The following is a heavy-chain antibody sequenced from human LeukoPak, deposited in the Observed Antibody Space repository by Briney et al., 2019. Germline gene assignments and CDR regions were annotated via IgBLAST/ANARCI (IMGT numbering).Heavy chain of an antibody. CDR1: GFTFSNYA. J-gene: IGHJ4*02. Sequence: GGSLRLSCSASGFTFSNYAMHWVRQAPGKGLEYVSAIGSNGISTYYADSVKGRFTISRENSKNTLYLQMSSLSPEDTAVYYCVNTHSSGSYDYWGQGTLVTVSS. V-gene: IGHV3-64D*06. CDR2: IGSNGIST. CDR3: VNTHSSGSYDY. D-gene: IGHD3-10*01.